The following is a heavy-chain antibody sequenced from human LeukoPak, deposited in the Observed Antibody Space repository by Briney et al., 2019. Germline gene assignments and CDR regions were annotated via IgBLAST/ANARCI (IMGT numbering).Heavy chain of an antibody. Sequence: GGSLRLSCVASGFTFRSYATTWVRQAPGKGLEWVSGISGSGGSTYYADSVRGRFTISRDNSKNTLYLQMNSLRAEDTAVYYCFGYPEYFQHWGQGTLVTVSS. J-gene: IGHJ1*01. CDR2: ISGSGGST. CDR1: GFTFRSYA. V-gene: IGHV3-23*01. CDR3: FGYPEYFQH. D-gene: IGHD5-18*01.